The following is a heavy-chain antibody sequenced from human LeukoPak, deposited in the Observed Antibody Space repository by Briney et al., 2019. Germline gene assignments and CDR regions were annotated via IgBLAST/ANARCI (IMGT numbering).Heavy chain of an antibody. CDR1: GFTFSSYW. J-gene: IGHJ4*02. CDR3: ARDSLRYGSGSYFDY. Sequence: GGSLRLSCAASGFTFSSYWMSWVRQAPGKGLEWVANIKQDGSEKYYVDSVKGRFTISRDNAKNSLYLQMNSLRAEDTAVYYCARDSLRYGSGSYFDYWGQGTLVTVSS. D-gene: IGHD3-10*01. CDR2: IKQDGSEK. V-gene: IGHV3-7*01.